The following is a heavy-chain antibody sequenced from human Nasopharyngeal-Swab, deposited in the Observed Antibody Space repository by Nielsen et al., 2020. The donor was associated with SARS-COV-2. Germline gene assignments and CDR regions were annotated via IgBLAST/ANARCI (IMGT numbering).Heavy chain of an antibody. D-gene: IGHD2-8*01. CDR2: INPNSGGT. J-gene: IGHJ3*02. V-gene: IGHV1-2*02. CDR3: AIGLDLLWPTNGPFDI. CDR1: GYSFTSYG. Sequence: ASVKVSCKTSGYSFTSYGLIWVRQAPGQGLEWMGWINPNSGGTNYAQKFQGRVTMTRDTSISTAYMELSRLRSDDTAVYYCAIGLDLLWPTNGPFDIWGQGTMVSISS.